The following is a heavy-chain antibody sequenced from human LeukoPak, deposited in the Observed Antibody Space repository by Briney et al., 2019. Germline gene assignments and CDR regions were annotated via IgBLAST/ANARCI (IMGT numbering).Heavy chain of an antibody. J-gene: IGHJ4*02. V-gene: IGHV2-5*01. CDR2: IYWNDDK. D-gene: IGHD6-19*01. Sequence: SGPTLVKPTQTLTLTCTFSGFSLSTTGVGVGWIRQPPGKALEWLALIYWNDDKRYSPSLKSRLTITKDTSKTQVVLTLTNMDRVDTAQYYCAHASGGYYFDYWGQGTLVTVSS. CDR1: GFSLSTTGVG. CDR3: AHASGGYYFDY.